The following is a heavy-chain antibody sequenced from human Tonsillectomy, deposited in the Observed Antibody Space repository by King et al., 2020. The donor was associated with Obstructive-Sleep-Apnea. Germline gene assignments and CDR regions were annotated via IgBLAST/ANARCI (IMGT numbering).Heavy chain of an antibody. J-gene: IGHJ6*02. CDR3: AARYFDWSSQTFYGLNV. D-gene: IGHD3-9*01. CDR1: GGSINSSSYF. V-gene: IGHV4-39*02. Sequence: LQLQESGPGLVRPSDTLSLVCSVSGGSINSSSYFWGWVRHPPGKGLEWIGGIYYTGGTGYNPSLRGRLVISIDTSKNHFSLILTSVTAADTALYYCAARYFDWSSQTFYGLNVWGQGTTVTVSS. CDR2: IYYTGGT.